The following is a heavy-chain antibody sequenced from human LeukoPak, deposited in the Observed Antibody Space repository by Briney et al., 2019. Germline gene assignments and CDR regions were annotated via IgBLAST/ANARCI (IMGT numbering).Heavy chain of an antibody. J-gene: IGHJ4*02. CDR3: AKQSGADRGHLDF. D-gene: IGHD4/OR15-4a*01. Sequence: GRSLRLSCAASGFTFSSYGMHWVRQAPGKGLEXXAVISYDGSNKYCADSVKGRFTISRDNSKNTLYLQMNSLRAEDTAVYYCAKQSGADRGHLDFWGQGTLVTVSS. CDR2: ISYDGSNK. CDR1: GFTFSSYG. V-gene: IGHV3-30*18.